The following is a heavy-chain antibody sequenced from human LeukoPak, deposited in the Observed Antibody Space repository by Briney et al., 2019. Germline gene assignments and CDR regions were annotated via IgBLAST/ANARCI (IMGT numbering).Heavy chain of an antibody. Sequence: SVKVSCKASGGTFSSYAISWVRQAPGQGLEWMGGIIPIFGTADCAQKFQGRVTITADESTSTAYMELSSLRSEDTAVYYCARDLARAYYDMPHTIDAFDIWGQGTMVTVSS. D-gene: IGHD3-22*01. J-gene: IGHJ3*02. CDR2: IIPIFGTA. V-gene: IGHV1-69*13. CDR3: ARDLARAYYDMPHTIDAFDI. CDR1: GGTFSSYA.